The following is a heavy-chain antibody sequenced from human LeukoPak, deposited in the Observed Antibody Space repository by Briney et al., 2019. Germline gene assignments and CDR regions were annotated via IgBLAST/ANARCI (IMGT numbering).Heavy chain of an antibody. D-gene: IGHD6-19*01. CDR1: GFTVSSNY. CDR2: IYSGGST. CDR3: ARERSSGWNDAFDI. J-gene: IGHJ3*02. Sequence: GGSLRLSCAASGFTVSSNYMSWVRQAPGKGLEWVSVIYSGGSTYYADSVKGRFTISRDNSKNTLYLQMNSLRAEDTAVYYSARERSSGWNDAFDIWGQGTMVTVSS. V-gene: IGHV3-66*01.